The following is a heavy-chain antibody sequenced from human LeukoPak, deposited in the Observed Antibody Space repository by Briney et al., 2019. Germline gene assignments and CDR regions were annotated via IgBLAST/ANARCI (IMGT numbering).Heavy chain of an antibody. Sequence: KSSQTLSLTCTVSGGSISSGGYYWSWIRQHPGKGLEWIGYIYYSGSTYYNPSLKSRVTISVDTSKNQFSLKLSSVNAADTAVYYCASLDYGDYYFDYWGQGTLVTVSS. D-gene: IGHD4-17*01. CDR1: GGSISSGGYY. V-gene: IGHV4-31*03. CDR2: IYYSGST. J-gene: IGHJ4*02. CDR3: ASLDYGDYYFDY.